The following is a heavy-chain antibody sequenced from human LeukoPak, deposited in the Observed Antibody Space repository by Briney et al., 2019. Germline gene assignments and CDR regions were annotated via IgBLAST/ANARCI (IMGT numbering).Heavy chain of an antibody. Sequence: PSETLSLTCAVYGGSFSGYYWSWIRQPPGKGLEWIGYIYYSGSTNYNPSLKSRVTISVDTSKNQFSLKLSSVTAADTAVYYCARDYLDWFDPWGQGTLVTVSS. D-gene: IGHD3-10*01. CDR3: ARDYLDWFDP. V-gene: IGHV4-59*01. CDR2: IYYSGST. J-gene: IGHJ5*02. CDR1: GGSFSGYY.